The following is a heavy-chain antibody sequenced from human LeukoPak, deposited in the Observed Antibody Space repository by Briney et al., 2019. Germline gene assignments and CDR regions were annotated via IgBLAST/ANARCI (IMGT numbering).Heavy chain of an antibody. J-gene: IGHJ6*03. CDR2: INPNSGGT. D-gene: IGHD3-3*01. CDR3: ARSSVSGYDFWSGYLGSYYYYYYMDV. Sequence: ASVKVSCKASGYTFTSYPMHWVRQAPGQGLEWMGWINPNSGGTNYAQKFQGRVTMTRDTSISTAYMELSRLRSDDTAVYYCARSSVSGYDFWSGYLGSYYYYYYMDVWGKGTTVTVSS. V-gene: IGHV1-2*02. CDR1: GYTFTSYP.